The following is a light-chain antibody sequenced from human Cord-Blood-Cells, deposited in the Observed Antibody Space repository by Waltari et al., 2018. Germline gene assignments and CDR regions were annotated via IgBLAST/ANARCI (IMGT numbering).Light chain of an antibody. V-gene: IGLV2-14*01. J-gene: IGLJ1*01. CDR1: SSDVGGYNY. Sequence: QSALTQPASVSGPPGQSIPISCTGTSSDVGGYNYASWYQQHPGKAPKLMIYDVSNRPSGVSNRFSGSKSGNTASLTISGLQAEDEADYYCSSYTSSSTLVFGTGTKVTVL. CDR3: SSYTSSSTLV. CDR2: DVS.